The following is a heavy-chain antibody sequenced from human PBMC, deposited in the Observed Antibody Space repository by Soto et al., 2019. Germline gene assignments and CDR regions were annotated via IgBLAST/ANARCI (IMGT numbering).Heavy chain of an antibody. CDR3: ASTGRDTAMLDP. CDR1: GGSVSSGSYY. V-gene: IGHV4-61*01. J-gene: IGHJ5*02. CDR2: IYYSGST. D-gene: IGHD5-18*01. Sequence: QVQLQESGPGLVKPSETLSLTCTVSGGSVSSGSYYWSWIRQPPGKGLEWIGYIYYSGSTNYNPPLKSRVTISVDTSKNQFSLKLSSVTAADTAVYYCASTGRDTAMLDPWGQGTLVTVSS.